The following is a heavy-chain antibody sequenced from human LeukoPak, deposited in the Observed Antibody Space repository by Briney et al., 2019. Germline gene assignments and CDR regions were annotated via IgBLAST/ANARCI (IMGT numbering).Heavy chain of an antibody. CDR1: GGSISSYY. CDR2: IYYSGST. CDR3: ARWGGSVSSSWYDNWFDP. V-gene: IGHV4-59*01. Sequence: SGTLSLTCTVSGGSISSYYWSWIRQPPGKGLEWIGYIYYSGSTNYNPSLKSRVTISVDTSKNQFSLKLSSVTAADTAVYYCARWGGSVSSSWYDNWFDPWGQGTLVTVSS. D-gene: IGHD6-13*01. J-gene: IGHJ5*02.